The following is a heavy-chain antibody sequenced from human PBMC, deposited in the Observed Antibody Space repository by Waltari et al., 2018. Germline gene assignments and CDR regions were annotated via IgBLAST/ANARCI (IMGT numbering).Heavy chain of an antibody. CDR2: INAGNGNT. V-gene: IGHV1-3*01. Sequence: QVQLVQSGAEVKKPGASVKVSCEASGYTFTSYAMHWVRQAPGQRLEWMGWINAGNGNTKYSQKFQGRVTITRDTSASTAYMELSSLRSEDTAVYYCARVAAAGQGFFYWGQGTLVTVSS. D-gene: IGHD6-13*01. CDR1: GYTFTSYA. CDR3: ARVAAAGQGFFY. J-gene: IGHJ4*02.